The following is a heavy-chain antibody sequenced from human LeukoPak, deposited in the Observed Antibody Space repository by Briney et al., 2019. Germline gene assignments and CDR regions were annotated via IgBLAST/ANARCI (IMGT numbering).Heavy chain of an antibody. Sequence: SQTLSLTCALSGDSVSNNNAAWNWLRQSPSRGLEWLGRTYYRSKWYTDYAVSVSSRITINPDASKNQFSLQLNSVTPEDTAVYYCASSSLRGSDAFDIWGQGTMVTVSS. D-gene: IGHD3-16*01. CDR1: GDSVSNNNAA. J-gene: IGHJ3*02. CDR3: ASSSLRGSDAFDI. CDR2: TYYRSKWYT. V-gene: IGHV6-1*01.